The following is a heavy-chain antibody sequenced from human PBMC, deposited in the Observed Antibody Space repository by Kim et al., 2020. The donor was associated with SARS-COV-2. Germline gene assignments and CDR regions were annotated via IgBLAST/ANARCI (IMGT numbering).Heavy chain of an antibody. D-gene: IGHD3-3*01. V-gene: IGHV4-4*08. CDR3: ASESGPSSSSAFDI. J-gene: IGHJ3*02. Sequence: NPSLQRRVTISVDTSKNQFSLKLSSVTAADTAVYYCASESGPSSSSAFDIWGQGTMVTVSS.